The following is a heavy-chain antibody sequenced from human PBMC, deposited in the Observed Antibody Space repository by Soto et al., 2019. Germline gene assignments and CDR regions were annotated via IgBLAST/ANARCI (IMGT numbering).Heavy chain of an antibody. CDR1: GYTFTSYG. J-gene: IGHJ5*02. Sequence: QVQLVQSGAEVKKPGASVKVSCKASGYTFTSYGISWVRQATGQGLEWMGWISAYNGNTSYAQKLQGRVTMTTVTSTSTAYMKLRSLRSDDTAVYYCARVPRGGGYYWGGASNWFAPWGQGTLVTVSS. V-gene: IGHV1-18*01. CDR3: ARVPRGGGYYWGGASNWFAP. D-gene: IGHD3-22*01. CDR2: ISAYNGNT.